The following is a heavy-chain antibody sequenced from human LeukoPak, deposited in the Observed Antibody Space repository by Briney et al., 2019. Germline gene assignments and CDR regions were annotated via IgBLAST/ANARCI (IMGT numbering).Heavy chain of an antibody. CDR1: GGSISSGGYY. D-gene: IGHD4-17*01. Sequence: SETLSLTCTVSGGSISSGGYYWSWIRQHPGKGLEWIGYIYYSGSTYYNPSLKSRVTISVDTSKNQFSLKLSSVTAADTAVYYCARGYLSNDYGDPNYFDYWGQGTLVTVSS. J-gene: IGHJ4*02. CDR3: ARGYLSNDYGDPNYFDY. V-gene: IGHV4-31*03. CDR2: IYYSGST.